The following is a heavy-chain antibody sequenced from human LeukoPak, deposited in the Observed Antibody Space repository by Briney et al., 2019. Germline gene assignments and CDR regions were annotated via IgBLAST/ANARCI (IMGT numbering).Heavy chain of an antibody. D-gene: IGHD5-24*01. V-gene: IGHV4-34*01. Sequence: SETLSLTCAVCGGSFSGYYWSWIRQPPGKGLEWIGEINHSGSTNYNPSLKSRVTISVDTSKNQFSLKLSSVTAADTAVYYCARRGRWLQFDYFDYWGQGTLVTVSS. J-gene: IGHJ4*02. CDR3: ARRGRWLQFDYFDY. CDR2: INHSGST. CDR1: GGSFSGYY.